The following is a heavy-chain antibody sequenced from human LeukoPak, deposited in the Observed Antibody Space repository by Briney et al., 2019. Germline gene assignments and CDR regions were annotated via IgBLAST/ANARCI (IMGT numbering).Heavy chain of an antibody. D-gene: IGHD1-26*01. CDR2: ITSSSTYI. CDR1: GFTFNNYN. J-gene: IGHJ6*03. V-gene: IGHV3-21*01. CDR3: ARDPYSGNYGNYYYYYMDV. Sequence: GGSLRLSCAASGFTFNNYNMNWVRQAPGKALEWVSSITSSSTYIFYADSVKGRFTISRDNAKNSLYLQMNSLGPEDTAVYYCARDPYSGNYGNYYYYYMDVWGKGTTVTISS.